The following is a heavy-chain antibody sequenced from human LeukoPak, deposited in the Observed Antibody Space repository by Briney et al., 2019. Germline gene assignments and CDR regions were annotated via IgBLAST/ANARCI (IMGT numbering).Heavy chain of an antibody. J-gene: IGHJ3*02. CDR2: ISSSSSTI. CDR3: ARDPASLQAYGGNSPFDI. D-gene: IGHD4-23*01. V-gene: IGHV3-48*01. Sequence: PGRSLRLSCAASGFTFSSYSMNWVRQAPGKGLEWVSYISSSSSTIYYADSVKGRFTISRDNAKNSLYLQMNSLRAEDTAVYYCARDPASLQAYGGNSPFDIWGQGTVVTVSS. CDR1: GFTFSSYS.